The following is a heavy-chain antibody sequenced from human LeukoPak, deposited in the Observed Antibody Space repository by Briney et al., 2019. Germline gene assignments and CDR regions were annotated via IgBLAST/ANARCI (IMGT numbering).Heavy chain of an antibody. CDR3: ARDFHFSNWFDP. D-gene: IGHD2/OR15-2a*01. CDR2: IIPIFGTA. Sequence: SVKVSCKASGGTFSSYAISWVRQAPGQGLEWMGGIIPIFGTANYAQKFQGRVTITADESTSTAYMELSSLRSEDTAVYYCARDFHFSNWFDPWGQGTLVTVSS. J-gene: IGHJ5*02. V-gene: IGHV1-69*13. CDR1: GGTFSSYA.